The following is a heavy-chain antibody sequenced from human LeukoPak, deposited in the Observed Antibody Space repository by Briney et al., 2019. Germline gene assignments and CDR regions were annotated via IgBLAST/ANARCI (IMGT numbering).Heavy chain of an antibody. CDR2: ISYYGNT. CDR3: ARSRVSGAITPLYY. D-gene: IGHD3-16*01. CDR1: GGSISPHS. J-gene: IGHJ4*02. Sequence: SETLSLTCTVSGGSISPHSWSWIRQPPGKGLECIGYISYYGNTDYNPSLKSRVTMSLDTSKNQLSLRFSSVTAADTAVYYCARSRVSGAITPLYYWGQGTLVTVSS. V-gene: IGHV4-59*11.